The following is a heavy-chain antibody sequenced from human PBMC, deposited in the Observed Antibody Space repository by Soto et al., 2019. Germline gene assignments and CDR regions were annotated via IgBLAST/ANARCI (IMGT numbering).Heavy chain of an antibody. CDR3: ARGGHVVVVTAAFDY. J-gene: IGHJ4*02. V-gene: IGHV1-46*03. CDR2: INPSGGHT. CDR1: GNTFSNYY. Sequence: ASVKVSCKASGNTFSNYYIHWVRQAPGQGLEWMGTINPSGGHTTYAQKFLGRVTMTRDSSTSTLYMELTSLRFEDTAVYYCARGGHVVVVTAAFDYWGQGTPVTVSS. D-gene: IGHD2-21*02.